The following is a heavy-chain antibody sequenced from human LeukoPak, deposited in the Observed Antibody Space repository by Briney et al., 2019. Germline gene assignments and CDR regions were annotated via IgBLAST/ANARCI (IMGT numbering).Heavy chain of an antibody. D-gene: IGHD6-13*01. CDR1: GDSSISKNA. CDR3: ARGWARDGFNI. Sequence: SPTLSLTFVISGDSSISKNAWNWVRQRPSGGLECLGRTYYSSKWYSEYAESVKSRITINVDTSKNQFSLQLNSVTPEDTAVYYCARGWARDGFNIWSQGTKVTV. V-gene: IGHV6-1*01. CDR2: TYYSSKWYS. J-gene: IGHJ3*02.